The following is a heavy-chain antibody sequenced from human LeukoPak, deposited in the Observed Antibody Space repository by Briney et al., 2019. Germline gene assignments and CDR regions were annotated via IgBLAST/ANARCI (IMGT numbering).Heavy chain of an antibody. CDR2: MWYDGTKK. D-gene: IGHD2-21*02. V-gene: IGHV3-33*01. CDR3: ARIYCGGDCLDAAPLSDAFDI. CDR1: GFPFSSYA. Sequence: GGSPRLSCAASGFPFSSYAMHWVRQAPGKGLEWVAVMWYDGTKKYYGDSVKGRFTTSRDNSKNTLYLQMNSLRAEDTAVYYCARIYCGGDCLDAAPLSDAFDIWGQGTMVTVCS. J-gene: IGHJ3*02.